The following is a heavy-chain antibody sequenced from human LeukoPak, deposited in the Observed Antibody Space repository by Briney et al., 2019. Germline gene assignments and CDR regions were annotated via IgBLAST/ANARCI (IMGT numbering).Heavy chain of an antibody. Sequence: GGSLRLSCAASGFTFSNAWMNWVRQAPGKGLEWVGRIKSKTDGGTTDYAAPVKGRFTISRDDSKNTLYLQMNSLRAEDTAVYYCAKDGAGSQSYCSSTSCYVDYWGQGTLVTVSS. D-gene: IGHD2-2*01. CDR1: GFTFSNAW. J-gene: IGHJ4*02. CDR3: AKDGAGSQSYCSSTSCYVDY. V-gene: IGHV3-15*01. CDR2: IKSKTDGGTT.